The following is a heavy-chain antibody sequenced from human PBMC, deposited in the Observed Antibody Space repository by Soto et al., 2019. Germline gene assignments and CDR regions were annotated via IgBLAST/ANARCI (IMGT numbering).Heavy chain of an antibody. CDR3: AGGGVWRVITRTRDYYGMDV. D-gene: IGHD3-10*01. CDR2: IYPGDSDT. V-gene: IGHV5-51*01. J-gene: IGHJ6*02. Sequence: EVQLVQSGAEVKKPGESLKISCKGSGYSFTSYWIGWVRQMPGKVLEWMGIIYPGDSDTRYSPSFQGQVTISADKSISTAYLQWSSLKASDTAMYYCAGGGVWRVITRTRDYYGMDVWGQGTMVTVSS. CDR1: GYSFTSYW.